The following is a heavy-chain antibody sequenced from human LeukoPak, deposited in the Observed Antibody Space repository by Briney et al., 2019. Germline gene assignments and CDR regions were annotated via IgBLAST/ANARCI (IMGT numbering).Heavy chain of an antibody. Sequence: GRSLRLSCAASGFTFSSYGMHWVRQAPGKGLEWVSAISGSGGSTYYADSVKGRFTISRDNSKNTLYLQMNSLRAEDTAVYYCAKLPLAVAGRGAFDIWGQGTMVTVSS. CDR3: AKLPLAVAGRGAFDI. J-gene: IGHJ3*02. CDR1: GFTFSSYG. D-gene: IGHD6-19*01. CDR2: ISGSGGST. V-gene: IGHV3-23*01.